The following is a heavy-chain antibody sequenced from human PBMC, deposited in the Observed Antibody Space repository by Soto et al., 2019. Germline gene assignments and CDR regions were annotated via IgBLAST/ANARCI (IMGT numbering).Heavy chain of an antibody. V-gene: IGHV3-30-3*01. CDR1: GFTFVNYA. Sequence: QVQVVESGGGVVQPGRSLRLSCVASGFTFVNYALHWVRQAPGKGLEWVAGISYDGSKKYYADSVKDQFTISRDSSKNTVYLQINTLRPEDTAVYYCAREGPPDIWSGLGLDYWGQGTLVSVSS. J-gene: IGHJ4*02. D-gene: IGHD3-3*01. CDR3: AREGPPDIWSGLGLDY. CDR2: ISYDGSKK.